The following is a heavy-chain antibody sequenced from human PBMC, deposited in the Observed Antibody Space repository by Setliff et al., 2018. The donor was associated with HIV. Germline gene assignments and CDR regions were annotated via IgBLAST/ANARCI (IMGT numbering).Heavy chain of an antibody. Sequence: SETLSLTCSVSGDSIFTSTYYWGWIRQPPGKRLEWIGSIYYSGNTYYNPSLKSRVTISVDTSKNQFFLNLSSVTATGSAVYYCARLGRPYSGQGWFDPWGQGTLVTVSS. CDR2: IYYSGNT. J-gene: IGHJ5*02. V-gene: IGHV4-39*01. D-gene: IGHD5-12*01. CDR3: ARLGRPYSGQGWFDP. CDR1: GDSIFTSTYY.